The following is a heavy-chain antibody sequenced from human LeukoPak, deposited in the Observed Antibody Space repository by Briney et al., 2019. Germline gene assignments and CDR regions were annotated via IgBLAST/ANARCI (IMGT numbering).Heavy chain of an antibody. Sequence: SETLSLTCTVSGGSISSYYWSWIRQPPGKGLEWIGEINHSGSTNYNPSLKSRVTISVDTSKNQFSLKLSSVTAADTAVYYCARGIVGATTPLGYWGQGTLVTVSS. CDR3: ARGIVGATTPLGY. CDR1: GGSISSYY. CDR2: INHSGST. D-gene: IGHD1-26*01. V-gene: IGHV4-34*01. J-gene: IGHJ4*02.